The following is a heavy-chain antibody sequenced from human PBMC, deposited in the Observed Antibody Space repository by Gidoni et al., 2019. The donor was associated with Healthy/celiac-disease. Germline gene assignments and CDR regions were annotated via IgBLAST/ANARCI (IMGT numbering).Heavy chain of an antibody. V-gene: IGHV4-61*02. CDR1: GGSISSGRYY. CDR3: ARDFKITYNWNYAAFDI. Sequence: QVQLQESGPGLVKPSQTLSLTCTVSGGSISSGRYYWSWIRQPAGKGLEWIGRIYTSGSTNYNPSLKSRVTISVDTSKNQFSLKLSSVTAADTAVYYCARDFKITYNWNYAAFDIWGQGTMVTVSS. CDR2: IYTSGST. D-gene: IGHD1-7*01. J-gene: IGHJ3*02.